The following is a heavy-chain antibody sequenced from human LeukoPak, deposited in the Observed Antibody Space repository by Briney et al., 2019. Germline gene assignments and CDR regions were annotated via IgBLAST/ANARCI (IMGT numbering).Heavy chain of an antibody. CDR2: IYSSGNT. Sequence: PSETLSLTCTVSGGSITSHNWNWIRQSPEKGLEWIGYIYSSGNTKYSPSLKSRVTISIDTSKNQFSLTLSSVAAAGTAVYYCARSGAKAVVLGWFDPWGQGTLVTVSS. J-gene: IGHJ5*02. V-gene: IGHV4-59*11. CDR3: ARSGAKAVVLGWFDP. CDR1: GGSITSHN. D-gene: IGHD7-27*01.